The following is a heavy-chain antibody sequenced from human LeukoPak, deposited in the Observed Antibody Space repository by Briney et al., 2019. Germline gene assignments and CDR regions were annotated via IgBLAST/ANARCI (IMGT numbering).Heavy chain of an antibody. CDR2: IYYSGST. D-gene: IGHD2-8*02. V-gene: IGHV4-59*01. CDR1: GGSIRTYY. J-gene: IGHJ3*02. Sequence: SETLSLTCTVSGGSIRTYYWSWIRQPPGKGLEWIGYIYYSGSTNYNPSLKSRVTISVDTSKNQFSLKLSSVTAADTAVYYCARETLGVGDAVAIWGQGTMVTVSS. CDR3: ARETLGVGDAVAI.